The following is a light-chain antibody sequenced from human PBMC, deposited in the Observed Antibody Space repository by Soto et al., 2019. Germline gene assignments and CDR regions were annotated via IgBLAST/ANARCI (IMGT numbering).Light chain of an antibody. CDR1: SSDVGAYNF. Sequence: QSALTQPASVSGSPGQSITISCTGTSSDVGAYNFVSWYLQHPSKAPKLIIYDVTNRPSGVSSRFSGSKSGNTASLTISGLQVEDEADYYCSSDRNSSNIVFGAGTKLTVL. J-gene: IGLJ2*01. CDR3: SSDRNSSNIV. CDR2: DVT. V-gene: IGLV2-14*01.